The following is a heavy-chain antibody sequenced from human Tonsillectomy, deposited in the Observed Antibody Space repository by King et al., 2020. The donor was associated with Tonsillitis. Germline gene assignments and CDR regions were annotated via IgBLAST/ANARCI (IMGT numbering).Heavy chain of an antibody. CDR1: GFTFSDYY. D-gene: IGHD3-3*01. V-gene: IGHV3-11*01. CDR2: ISSSGSTI. CDR3: AREESRTIFGSHTSAFDY. Sequence: QVQLVESGGGLVKPGGSLRLSCAASGFTFSDYYMSWIRQAPGTGLEWVSYISSSGSTIYYADPVKGRFTISRDNAKNSLYLQMNSLRAEDTAVYYCAREESRTIFGSHTSAFDYWGQGPLVTVSS. J-gene: IGHJ4*02.